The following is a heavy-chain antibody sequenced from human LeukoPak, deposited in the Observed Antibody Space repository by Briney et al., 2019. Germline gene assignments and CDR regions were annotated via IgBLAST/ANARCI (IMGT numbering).Heavy chain of an antibody. CDR2: ISWNGGNI. D-gene: IGHD2-8*01. V-gene: IGHV3-9*01. Sequence: GRSLRLSCAASGFTFDDYAMHWVRQAPGKGLEWVSGISWNGGNIGYADSVKGRFTISRDNAKNSLYLQLNSLRAEDTAVYYCARDLGYCTNGVCHTRFDYWGQGTLVAVSS. J-gene: IGHJ4*02. CDR1: GFTFDDYA. CDR3: ARDLGYCTNGVCHTRFDY.